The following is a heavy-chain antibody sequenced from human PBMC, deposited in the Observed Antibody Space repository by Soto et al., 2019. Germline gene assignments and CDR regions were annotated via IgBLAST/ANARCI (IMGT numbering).Heavy chain of an antibody. CDR2: IVPIVDTS. D-gene: IGHD5-12*01. Sequence: QVQLVQSGAEVRQPASSVKVSCKTSGVTFSSYAISWVRQAPGQGLEWMGGIVPIVDTSTYAQKFQGRVTITADESTSTVYMELSSLRSDDTAVYYCVRVVATPGYPGNWGQVTLVTDSS. V-gene: IGHV1-69*12. CDR3: VRVVATPGYPGN. J-gene: IGHJ4*02. CDR1: GVTFSSYA.